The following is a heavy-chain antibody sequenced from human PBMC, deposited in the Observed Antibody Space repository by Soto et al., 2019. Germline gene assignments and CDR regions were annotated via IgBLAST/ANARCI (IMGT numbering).Heavy chain of an antibody. J-gene: IGHJ6*02. D-gene: IGHD6-13*01. CDR2: ISGSGGST. CDR3: ARIGDVVSSSSWYYYYGMDV. CDR1: GFTFSSYA. V-gene: IGHV3-23*01. Sequence: EVQLLESGGGLVQPGGSLRLSCAASGFTFSSYAMSWVRQVPGKGLEWVSAISGSGGSTYYADSVKGRFTISRDNSKNTLYLQMNSLRAEDTAVYYCARIGDVVSSSSWYYYYGMDVWGQGTTVTVSS.